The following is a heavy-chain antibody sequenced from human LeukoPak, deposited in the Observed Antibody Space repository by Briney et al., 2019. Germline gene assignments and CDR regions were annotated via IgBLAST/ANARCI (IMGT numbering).Heavy chain of an antibody. D-gene: IGHD1-14*01. CDR3: AEPPGY. V-gene: IGHV1-2*02. Sequence: ASMKVSCKVSGYTFTAYYMHWVRQVPGQGLEWMGWINPNSGDTNYAQKSQGRVTMTRDTSISTGYMELTSLRSDDTAVYYCAEPPGYWGQGTLVTVSS. CDR2: INPNSGDT. J-gene: IGHJ4*02. CDR1: GYTFTAYY.